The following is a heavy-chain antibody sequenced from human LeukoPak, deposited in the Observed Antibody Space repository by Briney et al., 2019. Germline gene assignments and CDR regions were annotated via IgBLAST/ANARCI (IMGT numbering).Heavy chain of an antibody. CDR3: ARGGYSYGYWYFDY. CDR1: GGTFSSYA. Sequence: SVKVSCNASGGTFSSYAISWVRQAPGQGLEWMGGIIPIFGTANYAQKFQGRVTITADKSTSTAYMELSSLRSEDTAVYYCARGGYSYGYWYFDYWGQGTLVTVSS. CDR2: IIPIFGTA. D-gene: IGHD5-18*01. V-gene: IGHV1-69*06. J-gene: IGHJ4*02.